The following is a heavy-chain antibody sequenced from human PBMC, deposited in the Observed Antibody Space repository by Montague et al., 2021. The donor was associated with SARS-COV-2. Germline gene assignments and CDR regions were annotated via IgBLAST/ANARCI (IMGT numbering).Heavy chain of an antibody. CDR2: LYRSGSV. Sequence: SETLSLTCIVSGGFISDSYYWAWIRQATGKGLEWLGSLYRSGSVXSNPXXXSRVSISVDKSKNHFSLRLTSATAAETAVYYCVRGAEEAHFAMDVWGQGTTVTVSS. CDR3: VRGAEEAHFAMDV. D-gene: IGHD3-10*01. J-gene: IGHJ6*02. CDR1: GGFISDSYY. V-gene: IGHV4-39*02.